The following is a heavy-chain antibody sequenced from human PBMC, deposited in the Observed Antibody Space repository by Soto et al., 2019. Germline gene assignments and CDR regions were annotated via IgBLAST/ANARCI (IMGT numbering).Heavy chain of an antibody. V-gene: IGHV2-5*02. D-gene: IGHD5-12*01. CDR1: GFSLSTSGVG. J-gene: IGHJ2*01. CDR3: AHRRGLWGYDPSPGYFDL. Sequence: QITLKESGPTLVKPTQTLTLTCTFSGFSLSTSGVGVGWIRQPPGKALEWLALIYWDDDKRYSPSLKSRLTITKATSKNKVVLTMTNMDPVDTATYYCAHRRGLWGYDPSPGYFDLWGRGTLVTVSS. CDR2: IYWDDDK.